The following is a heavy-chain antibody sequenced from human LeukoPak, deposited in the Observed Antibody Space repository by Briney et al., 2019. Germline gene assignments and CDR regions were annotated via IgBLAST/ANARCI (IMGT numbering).Heavy chain of an antibody. Sequence: GESLKISCKGSGYSFTSYWIGWVRQMPGKGLEWMGIIYPGDSGTRYSPSFQGQVTISADKSISTAYLQWSSLKASDTAMYYCARQGGYCSSTSCPLDAFDIWGQGTMVTVSS. CDR2: IYPGDSGT. J-gene: IGHJ3*02. D-gene: IGHD2-2*01. V-gene: IGHV5-51*01. CDR3: ARQGGYCSSTSCPLDAFDI. CDR1: GYSFTSYW.